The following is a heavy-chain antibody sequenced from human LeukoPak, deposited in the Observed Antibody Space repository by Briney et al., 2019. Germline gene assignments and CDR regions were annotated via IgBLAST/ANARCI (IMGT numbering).Heavy chain of an antibody. CDR3: ARDTRFGEEGQKNAFDI. Sequence: ASVKVSCKTSGYTFTDYGMTWVRQAPGHALEWMGWISGHNGDKDYAQTLQGRVSITTHTSTSTAFMELRSLRSDDTAVYYCARDTRFGEEGQKNAFDIWGQGTMVTVSS. V-gene: IGHV1-18*01. CDR1: GYTFTDYG. J-gene: IGHJ3*02. CDR2: ISGHNGDK. D-gene: IGHD3-10*01.